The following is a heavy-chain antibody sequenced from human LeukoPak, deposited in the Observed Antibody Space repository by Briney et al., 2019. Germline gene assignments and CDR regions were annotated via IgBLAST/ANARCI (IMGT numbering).Heavy chain of an antibody. Sequence: GGSLRLSCAASGFTFSSYAMSWVRQAPGKGLEWVSAISGSGGSTYYADSVKGRFTISRDNSKNTLYLQMNSLRAEDTAVYYCAKSASLRYFDWLLFGGYFAYWGQGTLVTVSS. CDR1: GFTFSSYA. J-gene: IGHJ4*02. D-gene: IGHD3-9*01. CDR2: ISGSGGST. V-gene: IGHV3-23*01. CDR3: AKSASLRYFDWLLFGGYFAY.